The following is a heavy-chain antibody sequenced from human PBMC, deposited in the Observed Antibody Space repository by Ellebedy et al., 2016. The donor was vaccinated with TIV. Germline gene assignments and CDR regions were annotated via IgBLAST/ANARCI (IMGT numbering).Heavy chain of an antibody. D-gene: IGHD5-12*01. CDR3: AKDGIEWTQSNHYYMDV. CDR2: MSYDGSKE. J-gene: IGHJ6*03. CDR1: GFTFSSYG. Sequence: GESLKISXAASGFTFSSYGMHWVRQAPGKGLEWVAFMSYDGSKEYYGDSVKGRFTIARDNSKKTLYLQMNSLRAEDTAVYYCAKDGIEWTQSNHYYMDVWGKGTTVTVSS. V-gene: IGHV3-30*18.